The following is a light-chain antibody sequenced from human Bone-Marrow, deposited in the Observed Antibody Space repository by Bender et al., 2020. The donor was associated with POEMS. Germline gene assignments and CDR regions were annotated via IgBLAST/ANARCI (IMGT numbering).Light chain of an antibody. CDR3: GSYAGSKNLI. CDR1: SINVGDYNY. CDR2: DVS. Sequence: QSALTQPASVSGSPGQSITISCTGTSINVGDYNYVSWYQQHPGKAPKLMIYDVSKRPSGVPARFSGSKSGTSASLAISDIQSEDEGYYYCGSYAGSKNLIFGGGTKLTVL. V-gene: IGLV2-11*01. J-gene: IGLJ2*01.